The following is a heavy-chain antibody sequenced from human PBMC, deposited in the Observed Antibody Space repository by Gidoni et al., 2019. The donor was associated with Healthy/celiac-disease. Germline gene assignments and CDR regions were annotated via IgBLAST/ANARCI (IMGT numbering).Heavy chain of an antibody. Sequence: VQLVKSGAEVKKPGSSVKVSCKASGGTFSSYAISWVRQAPGQGLEWMGGIIPIFGTANYAQKFQGRVTITADESTSTAYMELSSLRSEDTAVYYCARATYCGGDCYSFSWDYWGQGTLVTVSS. CDR1: GGTFSSYA. V-gene: IGHV1-69*01. D-gene: IGHD2-21*02. CDR3: ARATYCGGDCYSFSWDY. CDR2: IIPIFGTA. J-gene: IGHJ4*02.